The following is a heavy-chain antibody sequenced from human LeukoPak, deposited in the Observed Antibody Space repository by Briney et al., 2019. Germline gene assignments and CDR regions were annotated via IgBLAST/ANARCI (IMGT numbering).Heavy chain of an antibody. D-gene: IGHD2-21*01. V-gene: IGHV3-23*01. Sequence: GSLRLSCAASGFTFSSYAMSWVRQAPGKGLEWVSAISGSGGSTYYADSVKGRFTISRDNSKNTLYLQLNSLRAEDTAVYYCAKFLPTHIVVANYYFDYWGQGTLVTVSS. J-gene: IGHJ4*02. CDR1: GFTFSSYA. CDR2: ISGSGGST. CDR3: AKFLPTHIVVANYYFDY.